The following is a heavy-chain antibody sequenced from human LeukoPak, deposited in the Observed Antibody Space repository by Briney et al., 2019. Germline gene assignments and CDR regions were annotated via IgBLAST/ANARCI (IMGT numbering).Heavy chain of an antibody. CDR2: IYSGGSA. D-gene: IGHD6-13*01. Sequence: GGSLRLSCAASGFTVSSNYMSWVRQAPGKGLEWVSVIYSGGSASSADSVKGRFTISRHNSNNTPYLQINSLRAEDADVYYCARGPGGTFDYWGQGTLVTVSA. CDR1: GFTVSSNY. CDR3: ARGPGGTFDY. J-gene: IGHJ4*02. V-gene: IGHV3-66*01.